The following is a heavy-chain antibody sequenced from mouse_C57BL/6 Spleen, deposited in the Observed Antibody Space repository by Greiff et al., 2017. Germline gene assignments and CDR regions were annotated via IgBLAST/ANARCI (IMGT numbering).Heavy chain of an antibody. D-gene: IGHD1-1*01. CDR3: ATVVAGKGFAY. CDR1: GFNIKNTY. CDR2: IDPANGNT. Sequence: VHVKQSVAELVRPGASVKLSCTASGFNIKNTYMHWVKQRPEQGLEWIGRIDPANGNTKYAPKFQGKATITADTSSNTAYLQLSSLTSEDAAIYYCATVVAGKGFAYWGQGTLVTVSA. V-gene: IGHV14-3*01. J-gene: IGHJ3*01.